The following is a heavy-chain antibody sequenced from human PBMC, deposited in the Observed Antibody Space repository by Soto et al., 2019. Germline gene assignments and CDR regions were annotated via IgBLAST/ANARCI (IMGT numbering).Heavy chain of an antibody. CDR3: AKSRIQGWTKALYDH. D-gene: IGHD5-18*01. CDR2: ISESGDST. J-gene: IGHJ4*02. CDR1: GFTFSSYA. V-gene: IGHV3-23*01. Sequence: EVQLLDSGGRLVQPGGSLRLSCAASGFTFSSYAMSWVRQAPGKGLEWVSSISESGDSTSYAESVRGRFTISRDDSTNTLYLQMNSLRAEDTAVYSCAKSRIQGWTKALYDHWGQGTLVTVSS.